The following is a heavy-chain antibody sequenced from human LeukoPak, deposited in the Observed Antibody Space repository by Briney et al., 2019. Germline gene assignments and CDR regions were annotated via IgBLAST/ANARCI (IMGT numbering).Heavy chain of an antibody. CDR3: TLYNF. D-gene: IGHD3/OR15-3a*01. Sequence: ASVKVSCKASGYTFSNHEIHWVRQAPGLSLEWMGGINGGNGDTKYSQELQDRVTISRDTSANTAYMELSSLRSEDMAVYYCTLYNFWGQGTLVTVSS. J-gene: IGHJ4*02. CDR1: GYTFSNHE. V-gene: IGHV1-3*03. CDR2: INGGNGDT.